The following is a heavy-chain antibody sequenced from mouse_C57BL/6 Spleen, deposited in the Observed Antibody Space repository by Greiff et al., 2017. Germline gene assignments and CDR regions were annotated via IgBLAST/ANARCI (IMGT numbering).Heavy chain of an antibody. CDR3: ARRDYSNCYAIDY. Sequence: QVQLQQSGAELVKPGASVKLSCKASGYTFTSYWITWVKQRPGQGLEWIGDIYPGSGSTYYNEKFKSKATLTVDTSSSTAYMQLSSLTSEDSAVYYCARRDYSNCYAIDYWGQGTTVTVSS. CDR1: GYTFTSYW. V-gene: IGHV1-55*01. D-gene: IGHD2-5*01. J-gene: IGHJ4*01. CDR2: IYPGSGST.